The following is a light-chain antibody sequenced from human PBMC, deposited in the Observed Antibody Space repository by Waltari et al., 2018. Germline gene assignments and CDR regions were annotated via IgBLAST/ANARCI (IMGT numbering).Light chain of an antibody. V-gene: IGKV4-1*01. CDR2: WAS. CDR3: QQYYSTLTWT. CDR1: QSVLYSSNSQNY. Sequence: DIVMTQSPDSLAVSLGERATINCKSSQSVLYSSNSQNYLAWYQQKPGQPPKLLIYWASTRESGVPDRFSGSESGTDFTLTISSLQAEDVAVYYCQQYYSTLTWTFGQGTKVEIK. J-gene: IGKJ1*01.